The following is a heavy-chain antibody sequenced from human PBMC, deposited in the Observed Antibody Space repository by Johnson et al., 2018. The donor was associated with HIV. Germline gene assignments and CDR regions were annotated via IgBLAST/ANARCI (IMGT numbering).Heavy chain of an antibody. J-gene: IGHJ3*02. CDR3: ARDGQDRDDAFDI. CDR1: GFTVSSNY. CDR2: IYSGGST. Sequence: EVQLVESGGGVVRPGGSLRLSCAASGFTVSSNYMSWVRQAPGKGLEWVSVIYSGGSTYYADSVKGRFTISRDNSKNTLYLQMNSLRAEDTAVYYCARDGQDRDDAFDIWGQGTMVTVSS. V-gene: IGHV3-53*01. D-gene: IGHD3-22*01.